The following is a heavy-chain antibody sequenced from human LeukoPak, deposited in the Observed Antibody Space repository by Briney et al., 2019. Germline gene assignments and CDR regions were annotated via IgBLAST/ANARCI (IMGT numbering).Heavy chain of an antibody. J-gene: IGHJ6*02. Sequence: VASVKVSCKASGGTFSSYAISWVRQAPGQGLEWMGGIIPIFGTANYAQKFQGRVTVTADESTSTAYMELSSLRSEDTAVYYCARVPRDTGYYYYYGMDVWGQGTTVTVSS. D-gene: IGHD2-8*02. CDR3: ARVPRDTGYYYYYGMDV. CDR1: GGTFSSYA. V-gene: IGHV1-69*01. CDR2: IIPIFGTA.